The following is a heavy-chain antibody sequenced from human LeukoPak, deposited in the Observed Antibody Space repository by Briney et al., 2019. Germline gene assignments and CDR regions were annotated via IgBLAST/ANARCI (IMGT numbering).Heavy chain of an antibody. Sequence: ASLRDSCKASGDTFTGDYLYWVRETPGQGLEWMGGINPKKGRTNYAQKFQDRLTMTRHTSISTAYMQPSRLTSDDPAVYYCARGGTAGTTPPFLWGQGTLLPLSS. CDR1: GDTFTGDY. V-gene: IGHV1-2*02. D-gene: IGHD1-1*01. CDR2: INPKKGRT. J-gene: IGHJ4*02. CDR3: ARGGTAGTTPPFL.